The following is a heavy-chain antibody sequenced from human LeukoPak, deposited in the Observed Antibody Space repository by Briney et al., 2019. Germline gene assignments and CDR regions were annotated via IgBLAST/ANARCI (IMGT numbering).Heavy chain of an antibody. Sequence: KPSETLSLTCAVYGGSFSDYYWNWIRQPPGKGLEWIGEITQSGSTNYNPSPKRRVTISVDTSKSQFSLKLSSVTAADTAVYYCARGIDRGNNYFDPWGRGTLVTVSS. CDR2: ITQSGST. CDR1: GGSFSDYY. J-gene: IGHJ5*02. V-gene: IGHV4-34*01. D-gene: IGHD3-10*01. CDR3: ARGIDRGNNYFDP.